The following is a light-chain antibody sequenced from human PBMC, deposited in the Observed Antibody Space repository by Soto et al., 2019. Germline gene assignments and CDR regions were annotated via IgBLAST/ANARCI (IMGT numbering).Light chain of an antibody. CDR2: DAS. CDR1: QSVSSY. J-gene: IGKJ4*01. V-gene: IGKV3-11*01. CDR3: QQRSNWPLT. Sequence: EVVLTQSPDTVSLSPGERATLSCRASQSVSSYLAWYKQKPGQAPRLLIYDASNRATGIPARFSGSGSGTEFTLTISSLAPEDFEVYYCQQRSNWPLTFGGGTNVYIK.